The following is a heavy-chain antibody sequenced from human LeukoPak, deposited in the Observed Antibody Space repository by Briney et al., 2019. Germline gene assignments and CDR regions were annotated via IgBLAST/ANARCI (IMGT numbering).Heavy chain of an antibody. J-gene: IGHJ4*02. CDR1: GFTFSSYA. Sequence: GGSLRLSCAASGFTFSSYAMSWVCQAPGKGLEWVSAISGSGGSTYYADSVKGRFTISRDNSKNTLYLQMNSLRAEDTAVYYCAKGDYGGNSWYFDYWGQGTLVTVSS. V-gene: IGHV3-23*01. CDR3: AKGDYGGNSWYFDY. CDR2: ISGSGGST. D-gene: IGHD4-17*01.